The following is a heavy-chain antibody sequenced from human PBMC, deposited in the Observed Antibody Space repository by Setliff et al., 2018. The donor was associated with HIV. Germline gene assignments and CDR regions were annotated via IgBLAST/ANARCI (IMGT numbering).Heavy chain of an antibody. D-gene: IGHD3-10*01. V-gene: IGHV1-69*13. J-gene: IGHJ4*02. CDR3: ARGSPIVWFGEFLYPEIDY. CDR2: IIPKSNTP. CDR1: GDTFSTFA. Sequence: SVKVSCKASGDTFSTFAIIWVRQAPGQGLEWMGGIIPKSNTPDYAQIFKGRLTITADESTSTAHMELVGLTSEDTAVYYCARGSPIVWFGEFLYPEIDYWSQGSLVTVSS.